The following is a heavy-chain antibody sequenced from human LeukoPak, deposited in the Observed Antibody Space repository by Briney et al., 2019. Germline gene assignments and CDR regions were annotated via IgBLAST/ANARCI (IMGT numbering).Heavy chain of an antibody. V-gene: IGHV1-69*04. CDR2: IIPILGIA. Sequence: SVKVSCKASGGTFSSYAISWVRQAPGQGLEWMGRIIPILGIANYAQKFQGRVTITADKSTSTAYMELSSLRSEDTAVYYCARDPNDSSGPNPHYWGQGTLVTVSS. J-gene: IGHJ4*02. CDR1: GGTFSSYA. D-gene: IGHD3-22*01. CDR3: ARDPNDSSGPNPHY.